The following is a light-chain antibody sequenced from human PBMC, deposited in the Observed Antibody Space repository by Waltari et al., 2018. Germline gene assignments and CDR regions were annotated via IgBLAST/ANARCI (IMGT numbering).Light chain of an antibody. V-gene: IGLV2-18*02. CDR2: NLS. Sequence: QPALTQPPSVSGSPGQSVTLSCSGTSSEVGTYNRVPWYQQPPGTDPKPIIFNLSSRPSGVPVRFSGSNSGSAASLTISGLQAEDEGDDYCSSYTPSGTLVFGGGTKLTVL. CDR3: SSYTPSGTLV. J-gene: IGLJ2*01. CDR1: SSEVGTYNR.